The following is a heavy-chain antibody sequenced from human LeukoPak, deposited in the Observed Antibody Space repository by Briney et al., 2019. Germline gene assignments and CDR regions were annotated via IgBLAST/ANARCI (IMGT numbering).Heavy chain of an antibody. J-gene: IGHJ4*02. Sequence: PGRSLRLSCAASGFTFSSYAMHWVRQAPGKGLEWVAVISYDGSNKYYADSVKGRFTISRDNSKNTLYLQMNSLRAEDTAVYYCARDRGVYSSSFSDYWGQGTLVTVSS. CDR1: GFTFSSYA. V-gene: IGHV3-30-3*01. CDR2: ISYDGSNK. CDR3: ARDRGVYSSSFSDY. D-gene: IGHD6-13*01.